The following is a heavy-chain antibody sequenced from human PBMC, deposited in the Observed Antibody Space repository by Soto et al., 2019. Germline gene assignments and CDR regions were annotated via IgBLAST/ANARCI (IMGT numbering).Heavy chain of an antibody. J-gene: IGHJ3*01. V-gene: IGHV6-1*01. D-gene: IGHD3-10*01. Sequence: QGQLQQSGPGLVKPSQTLSLTCAISGDSVYSDITSWNWIRQSPSRGLEWLGRTYYRSKWFHDYAASVKRRITINSDTSNNQFSLELNTMTPDDTAVDYCARGNALDDWCVGIVVTVSS. CDR2: TYYRSKWFH. CDR1: GDSVYSDITS. CDR3: ARGNALDD.